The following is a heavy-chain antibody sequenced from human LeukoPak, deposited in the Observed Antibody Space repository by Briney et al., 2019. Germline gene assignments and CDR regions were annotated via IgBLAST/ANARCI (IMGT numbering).Heavy chain of an antibody. CDR1: GFALSSHW. CDR3: ARNNAMDV. D-gene: IGHD2-8*01. V-gene: IGHV3-7*03. J-gene: IGHJ6*02. CDR2: VNRDGSET. Sequence: GGSLRLSCAASGFALSSHWMTWVRQVPGRGPEWVANVNRDGSETYYLDSEKGRFTISKDNAKNSLYLQMNSLRAEDTALYHCARNNAMDVWGQGTTVIVSS.